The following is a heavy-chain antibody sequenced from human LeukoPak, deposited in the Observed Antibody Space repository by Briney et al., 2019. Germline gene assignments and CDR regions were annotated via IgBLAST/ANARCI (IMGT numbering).Heavy chain of an antibody. CDR2: IGGDGIA. J-gene: IGHJ4*02. D-gene: IGHD3-16*01. CDR3: AKDRANWAIDD. CDR1: GFTFTDHP. Sequence: GGSLRLSCVASGFTFTDHPMNWVRQAPGKGLEWISYIGGDGIAFYADSVKGRFTASKDDARKSMYLQMNSLRVEDTAVYYCAKDRANWAIDDWGQGTQVTVPS. V-gene: IGHV3-69-1*01.